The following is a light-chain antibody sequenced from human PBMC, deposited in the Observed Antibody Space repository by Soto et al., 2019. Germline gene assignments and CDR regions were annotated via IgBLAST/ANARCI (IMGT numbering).Light chain of an antibody. CDR2: GAS. CDR1: QTISSY. CDR3: QQYNRYPRP. Sequence: RTSQCVATLSASAGDTVTIHCRASQTISSYLTWYQQKPGKAPKSLIYGASSLESGVPSRFSGSGSGTEFTLTISSLQPDDFATYYCQQYNRYPRPFGQGTKVDIK. J-gene: IGKJ1*01. V-gene: IGKV1-5*01.